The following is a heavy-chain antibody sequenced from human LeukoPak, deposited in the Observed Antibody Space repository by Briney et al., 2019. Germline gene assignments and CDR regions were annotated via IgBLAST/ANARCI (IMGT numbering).Heavy chain of an antibody. V-gene: IGHV3-23*01. Sequence: GGSLWLSCEASGFTFSAYAMTWGRQAPGRGVEWVSSIGRYNKPHYSQSVKGRFAISRDNSKSMLSLQLNSLRAEDTALYYCARDLRYYVAMDVWGQGTTVTV. CDR1: GFTFSAYA. J-gene: IGHJ6*02. D-gene: IGHD3-10*02. CDR3: ARDLRYYVAMDV. CDR2: IGRYNKP.